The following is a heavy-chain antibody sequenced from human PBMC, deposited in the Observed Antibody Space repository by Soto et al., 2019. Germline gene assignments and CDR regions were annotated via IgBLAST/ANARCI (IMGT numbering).Heavy chain of an antibody. D-gene: IGHD2-21*01. V-gene: IGHV1-18*04. Sequence: GASVKVSCKASGYTFTIHGISWVRQAPGQGLEWVGWVSGYNDKTKSAQKFQGRVTMTTDTSTSTAYMELRSLRSDDTAVYYCARDFYPVAYFFDYWGQGTLVTVSS. CDR1: GYTFTIHG. CDR2: VSGYNDKT. J-gene: IGHJ4*02. CDR3: ARDFYPVAYFFDY.